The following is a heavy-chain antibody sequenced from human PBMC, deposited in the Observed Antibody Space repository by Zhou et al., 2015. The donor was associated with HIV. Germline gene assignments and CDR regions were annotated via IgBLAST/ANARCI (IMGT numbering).Heavy chain of an antibody. Sequence: QFQLVQSAAEVKKPGASVKVSCKAYNYIFTNYDIAWVRQAPGQGLEWMGWISTYNGNTNYAQNLQGRVTMTTDISTSTAYMELRSLGSDDTAVYYCAREVTQDIVVVVAARRRLGHFDYVGPGNPGHRLL. CDR2: ISTYNGNT. CDR1: NYIFTNYD. CDR3: AREVTQDIVVVVAARRRLGHFDY. D-gene: IGHD2-15*01. V-gene: IGHV1-18*04. J-gene: IGHJ4*02.